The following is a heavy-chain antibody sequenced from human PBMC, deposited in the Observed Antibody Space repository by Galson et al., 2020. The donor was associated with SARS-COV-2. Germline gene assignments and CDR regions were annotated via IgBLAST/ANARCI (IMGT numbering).Heavy chain of an antibody. V-gene: IGHV3-33*01. CDR1: GFTFSSYA. CDR3: ASCSSPIFGVDY. J-gene: IGHJ4*02. Sequence: GGSLRLSCAASGFTFSSYAMHWVRQAPGKGLEWVAVIWNEGSNKYYADSVTGRFTISRDNSKNTLYLQMNSLRAEDTAVYYCASCSSPIFGVDYWGQGALVTISS. D-gene: IGHD3-10*02. CDR2: IWNEGSNK.